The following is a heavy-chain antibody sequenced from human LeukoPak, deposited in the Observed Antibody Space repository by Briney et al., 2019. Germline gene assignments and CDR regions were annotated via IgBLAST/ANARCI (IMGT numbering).Heavy chain of an antibody. Sequence: GGSLRLSCAASGFTFSNSAMHWVRQAPGKGLEWVAFISYDGNNKYYADSVKGRFTISRDNAKNSLYLQMNSLRAEDTAVYYCARGEAVAAPVDYWGQGTLVTVSS. V-gene: IGHV3-30-3*01. D-gene: IGHD6-19*01. CDR3: ARGEAVAAPVDY. J-gene: IGHJ4*02. CDR2: ISYDGNNK. CDR1: GFTFSNSA.